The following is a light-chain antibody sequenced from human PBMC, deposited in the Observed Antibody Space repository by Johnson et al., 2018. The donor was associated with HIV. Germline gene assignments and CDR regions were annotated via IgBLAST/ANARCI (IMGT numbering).Light chain of an antibody. V-gene: IGLV1-51*01. Sequence: QSLLTQPPSVSAAPGQKVTISCSGSSSNIGNNYVSWYQQLPGTAPKPLIYDNNKRPSGIPDRFSGSKSGTSATLCITGLQTGDEADYYCGTWDSSLSAYVFGTGTKVTVL. CDR1: SSNIGNNY. CDR3: GTWDSSLSAYV. CDR2: DNN. J-gene: IGLJ1*01.